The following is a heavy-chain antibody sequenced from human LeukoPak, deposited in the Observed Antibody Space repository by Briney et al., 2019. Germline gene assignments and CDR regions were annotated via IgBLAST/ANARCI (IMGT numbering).Heavy chain of an antibody. CDR1: GGSISSYY. V-gene: IGHV4-59*01. CDR3: ARANTAMVKDY. CDR2: IYYSGST. J-gene: IGHJ4*02. Sequence: KASETLSLTCTVSGGSISSYYWSWIRQPPGKGLEWIGYIYYSGSTNYNPSLKSRVTISVDTSKNQFSLKLSSVTAADTAVYYCARANTAMVKDYWGQGTLVTVSS. D-gene: IGHD5-18*01.